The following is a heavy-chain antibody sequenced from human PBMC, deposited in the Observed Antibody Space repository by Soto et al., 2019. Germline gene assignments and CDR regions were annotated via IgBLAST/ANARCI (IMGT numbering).Heavy chain of an antibody. Sequence: PGGSLRLSCATSGFTFSRFWIHWVRQAPGEGLVWVSRISGDGTHTDYAESVKGRFTISRDFARNTVSLQMSSLRAEDSAVYYCARIGFVGEGDFWGQGILVTV. CDR2: ISGDGTHT. CDR1: GFTFSRFW. CDR3: ARIGFVGEGDF. V-gene: IGHV3-74*01. J-gene: IGHJ4*02. D-gene: IGHD3-16*01.